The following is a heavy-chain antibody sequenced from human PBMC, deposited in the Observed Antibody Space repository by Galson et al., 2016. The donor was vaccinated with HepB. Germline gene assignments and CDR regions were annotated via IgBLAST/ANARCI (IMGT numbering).Heavy chain of an antibody. Sequence: SLRLSCAASGFTFSNYAMSWVRQVPGKGLEWVSTISGSGGATYYADSVKGRFTISRDNSKNTLYLQMNSLRAEDTAVYYCTKGGDNYFDYWGQGTLVTVSS. CDR3: TKGGDNYFDY. D-gene: IGHD5-18*01. CDR2: ISGSGGAT. CDR1: GFTFSNYA. V-gene: IGHV3-23*01. J-gene: IGHJ4*02.